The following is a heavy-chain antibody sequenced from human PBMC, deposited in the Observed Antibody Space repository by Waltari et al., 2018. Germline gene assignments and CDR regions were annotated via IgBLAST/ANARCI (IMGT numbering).Heavy chain of an antibody. CDR2: IYTSGST. CDR3: ARDRGSSGYLDY. J-gene: IGHJ4*02. Sequence: VQLQESGPGLVKPSQTLSLTCTVSGGSISSGSYYWSWIRQPAGKGLEWIGRIYTSGSTNYNPSLKSRVTISVDTSKNQFSLKLSSVTAADTAVYYCARDRGSSGYLDYWGQGTLVTVSS. CDR1: GGSISSGSYY. D-gene: IGHD3-22*01. V-gene: IGHV4-61*02.